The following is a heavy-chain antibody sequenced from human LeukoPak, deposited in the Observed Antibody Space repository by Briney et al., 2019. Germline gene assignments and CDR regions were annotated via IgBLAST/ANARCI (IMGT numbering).Heavy chain of an antibody. D-gene: IGHD3-10*01. CDR3: ARQGLTMVRGVTLYGPGAFDI. J-gene: IGHJ3*02. CDR1: GGSISSSSYY. CDR2: IYYSGST. V-gene: IGHV4-39*01. Sequence: SETLSLTCTVSGGSISSSSYYWGWIRQPPGKGLEWIGSIYYSGSTYYNPSLKSRVTISVDTSKNQFSLKLSSVTAADTAVYYCARQGLTMVRGVTLYGPGAFDIWGQGTMVTVSS.